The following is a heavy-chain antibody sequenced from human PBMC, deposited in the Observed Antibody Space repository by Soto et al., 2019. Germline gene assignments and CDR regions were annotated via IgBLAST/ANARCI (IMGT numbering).Heavy chain of an antibody. J-gene: IGHJ6*03. V-gene: IGHV1-2*04. D-gene: IGHD1-20*01. CDR1: GYTFTGYY. CDR2: INPNSGGT. CDR3: AIVPPETVTGSALSYYMDV. Sequence: ASVKVSCKASGYTFTGYYMHWVRQAPGQGLEWMGWINPNSGGTNYAQKFQGWVTMTRDTSISTAYMELSRLRSDDTAVYYCAIVPPETVTGSALSYYMDVWGKGTTVTVSS.